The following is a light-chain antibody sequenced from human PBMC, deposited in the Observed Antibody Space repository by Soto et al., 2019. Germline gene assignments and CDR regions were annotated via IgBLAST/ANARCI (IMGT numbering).Light chain of an antibody. CDR2: EVS. V-gene: IGLV2-14*01. Sequence: LTQPASVSGSPGQSITISCTGTSSDVGGHNYVSWYQHHPGKAPKLMIYEVSNRASGVSDRFSGSKSGNTASLIISGLQAEDEADYYCSSYTSSSTLVFGTGTKVTVL. CDR3: SSYTSSSTLV. J-gene: IGLJ1*01. CDR1: SSDVGGHNY.